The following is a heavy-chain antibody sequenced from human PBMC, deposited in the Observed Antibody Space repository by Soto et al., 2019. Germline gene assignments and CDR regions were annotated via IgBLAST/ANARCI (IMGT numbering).Heavy chain of an antibody. D-gene: IGHD1-26*01. CDR2: IYYSGST. V-gene: IGHV4-31*03. CDR3: AGQPGEPLTNWFDP. CDR1: GGSISSGGYY. J-gene: IGHJ5*02. Sequence: PSETLSLTCTVSGGSISSGGYYWSWIRQHPGKGLEWIGYIYYSGSTYYNPSLKGRVTISVDTSKNQFSLKLSSVTAADTAVYYCAGQPGEPLTNWFDPWGQGTLVTVSS.